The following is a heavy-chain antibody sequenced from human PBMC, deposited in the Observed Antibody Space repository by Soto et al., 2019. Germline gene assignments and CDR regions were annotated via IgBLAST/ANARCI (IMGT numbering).Heavy chain of an antibody. J-gene: IGHJ6*02. CDR2: ISYDGSNK. CDR1: GFTFSSYG. Sequence: QVQLVESGGGVVQPGRSLRLSCAASGFTFSSYGMHWVRQAPGKGLEWVAVISYDGSNKYYADSVKGRFTISRDNSKNTLYLQMNSLRAEDTAVYYCAKDLDHYYYYGMDVWGQGTTVTVSS. V-gene: IGHV3-30*18. D-gene: IGHD1-1*01. CDR3: AKDLDHYYYYGMDV.